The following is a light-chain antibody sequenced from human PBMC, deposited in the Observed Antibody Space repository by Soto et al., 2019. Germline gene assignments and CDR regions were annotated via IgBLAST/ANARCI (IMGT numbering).Light chain of an antibody. CDR2: TAS. V-gene: IGKV1-39*01. CDR3: QQAFSAPLT. CDR1: QNIKKF. Sequence: DIQMTQSPTSLSAPVGDSVTITCRASQNIKKFLNWYQQKPGTAPKLLIYTASSVQAGFPSRFSGSGSGTDFILTISNLQPEDFATYSCQQAFSAPLTFGGGTRVE. J-gene: IGKJ4*01.